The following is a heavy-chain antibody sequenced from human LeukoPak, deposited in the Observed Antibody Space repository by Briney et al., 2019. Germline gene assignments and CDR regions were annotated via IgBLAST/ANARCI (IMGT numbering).Heavy chain of an antibody. CDR1: GFTVSSNY. CDR3: ASIRYYYYGMDV. V-gene: IGHV3-53*01. CDR2: IYSGGST. D-gene: IGHD2-2*02. J-gene: IGHJ6*02. Sequence: SLRLSCAASGFTVSSNYMSWVRQAPGKGLEWVSVIYSGGSTYYADSVRGRFTISRDNSKNTLYLQMNSLRAEDTAVYYCASIRYYYYGMDVWGQGTTVTVSS.